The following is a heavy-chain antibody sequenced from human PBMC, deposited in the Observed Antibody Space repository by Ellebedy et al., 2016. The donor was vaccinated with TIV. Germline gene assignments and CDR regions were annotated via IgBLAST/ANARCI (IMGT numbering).Heavy chain of an antibody. D-gene: IGHD6-13*01. CDR2: ISWNGATK. J-gene: IGHJ4*02. CDR1: GFTFDDHV. CDR3: ARAYSSSWSGYLDS. Sequence: PGGSLRLSCAASGFTFDDHVMQWVRQAPGTGLEWVSGISWNGATKRYAASVKGRFAISRDNAKNSLYLEITGLRPDDTALYYCARAYSSSWSGYLDSWGQGTLVTVSS. V-gene: IGHV3-9*01.